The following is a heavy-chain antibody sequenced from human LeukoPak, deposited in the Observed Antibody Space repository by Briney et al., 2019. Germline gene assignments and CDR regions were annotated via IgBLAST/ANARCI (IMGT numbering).Heavy chain of an antibody. CDR1: GDSVSSNSAG. V-gene: IGHV6-1*01. CDR3: AGTGYSTAWYLDY. CDR2: TYYRSRWYT. J-gene: IGHJ4*02. D-gene: IGHD6-19*01. Sequence: SQTLSLTCAISGDSVSSNSAGWVWIRQSPSRGLEWLGRTYYRSRWYTDYVVSVKSRMTINPDISKNQFSLQLNSATPEDTAVYYCAGTGYSTAWYLDYWGQGTLVTVSS.